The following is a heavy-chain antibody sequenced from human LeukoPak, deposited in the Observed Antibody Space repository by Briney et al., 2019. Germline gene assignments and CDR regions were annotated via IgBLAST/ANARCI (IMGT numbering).Heavy chain of an antibody. V-gene: IGHV4-34*01. J-gene: IGHJ3*02. CDR1: AGSFSGYY. CDR3: ARAMTTLNDAFDI. CDR2: INHSGST. D-gene: IGHD4-11*01. Sequence: SETLSLTCAVYAGSFSGYYWSWIRQPPGKGLEWIGEINHSGSTNYNPSLKSRVTISVDTSKNQFSLKLSSVTAADTAVYYCARAMTTLNDAFDIWGQGTMVTVSS.